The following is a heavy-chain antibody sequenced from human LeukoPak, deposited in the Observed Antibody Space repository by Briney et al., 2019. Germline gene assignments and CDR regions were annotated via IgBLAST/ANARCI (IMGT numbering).Heavy chain of an antibody. CDR3: ASKTGYSSGWYFY. CDR1: GYRFTSYW. V-gene: IGHV5-51*01. J-gene: IGHJ4*02. D-gene: IGHD6-19*01. Sequence: GESLKISCKGSGYRFTSYWIGWVRQMPGKGLEWMGIIYPGDSDTRYSPSLQGQVTISADKSISTAYLQWSSLKASDTAMYYCASKTGYSSGWYFYWGQGTLVTVSS. CDR2: IYPGDSDT.